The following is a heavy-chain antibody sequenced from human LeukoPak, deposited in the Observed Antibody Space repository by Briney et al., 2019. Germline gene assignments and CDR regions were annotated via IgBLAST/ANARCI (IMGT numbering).Heavy chain of an antibody. CDR2: ISSSGSTI. CDR3: ARDRYGSGDFDY. J-gene: IGHJ4*02. V-gene: IGHV3-48*04. Sequence: GGSLRLSCAASGFTFSSYGMHWVRQAPGKGLEWVSYISSSGSTIYYADSVKGRFTISRDNAKNSLYLQMNSLRAEDTAVYYCARDRYGSGDFDYWGQGTLVTVSS. CDR1: GFTFSSYG. D-gene: IGHD3-10*01.